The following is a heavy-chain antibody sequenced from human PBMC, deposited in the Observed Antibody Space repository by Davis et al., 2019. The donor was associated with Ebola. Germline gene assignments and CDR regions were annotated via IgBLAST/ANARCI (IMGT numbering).Heavy chain of an antibody. D-gene: IGHD1-14*01. CDR3: ARFRSRNYYYYGMDV. V-gene: IGHV5-51*01. CDR2: IYPGDSDT. Sequence: GESLKISCKGSGYSFTGYWIGWVRQMPGKGLEWMGIIYPGDSDTRYSPSFQGQVTISADKSISTAYLQWSSLKASDTAMYYCARFRSRNYYYYGMDVWSQGTTVTVSS. J-gene: IGHJ6*02. CDR1: GYSFTGYW.